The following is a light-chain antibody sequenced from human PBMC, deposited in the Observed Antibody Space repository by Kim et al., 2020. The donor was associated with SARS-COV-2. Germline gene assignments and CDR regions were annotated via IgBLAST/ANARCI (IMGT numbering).Light chain of an antibody. V-gene: IGLV2-14*03. Sequence: QSITISGTAPSSDIGGDNYVSWYQQTPGKAPNLMISDVDTRPSGVSDRFSGSKSGDTASLTISGLQAEDETDYYCSSYTSSGTQVVFGGGTQLTVL. J-gene: IGLJ2*01. CDR2: DVD. CDR3: SSYTSSGTQVV. CDR1: SSDIGGDNY.